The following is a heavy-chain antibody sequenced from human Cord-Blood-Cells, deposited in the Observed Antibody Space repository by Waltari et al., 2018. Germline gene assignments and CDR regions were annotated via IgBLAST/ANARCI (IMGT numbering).Heavy chain of an antibody. CDR1: GGSFSGYY. V-gene: IGHV4-34*01. Sequence: QAQLQQWGAGLLQPSETLSLTCAVYGGSFSGYYWSWIRPPPGKGLEWIGEINHSGSTNYNPSLKSRVTISVDTSKNQFSLKLSSVTAADTAVYYCARGPRGSGRYYFDYWGQGTLVTVSS. CDR3: ARGPRGSGRYYFDY. J-gene: IGHJ4*02. CDR2: INHSGST. D-gene: IGHD3-10*01.